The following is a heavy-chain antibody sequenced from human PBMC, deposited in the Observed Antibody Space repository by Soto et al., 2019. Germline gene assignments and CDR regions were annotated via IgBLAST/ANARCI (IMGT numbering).Heavy chain of an antibody. Sequence: GGSLRLSCGASGFTFSSYAISWVRQAPGKGLEWVSLISGSGGTTYYADSVKGRFTISRDNSKNTLYLQMNSLRAEDTAVYYCAKVHGSGNYHNFPDYWGQGTLVTVSS. CDR2: ISGSGGTT. CDR1: GFTFSSYA. D-gene: IGHD3-10*01. V-gene: IGHV3-23*01. CDR3: AKVHGSGNYHNFPDY. J-gene: IGHJ4*02.